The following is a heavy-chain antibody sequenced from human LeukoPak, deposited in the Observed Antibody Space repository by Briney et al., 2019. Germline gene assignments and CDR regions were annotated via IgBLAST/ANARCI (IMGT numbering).Heavy chain of an antibody. CDR2: IKQDGSGK. V-gene: IGHV3-7*01. D-gene: IGHD5-24*01. J-gene: IGHJ4*02. CDR3: ARETGWLQFIFDY. CDR1: GFTFSSYW. Sequence: GGSLRLSCAASGFTFSSYWMSWVRQAPGKGLEWVANIKQDGSGKYYVDSVKGRFTISRDNAKNSLYLQMNSLRAEDTAVYYCARETGWLQFIFDYWGQGTLVTVSS.